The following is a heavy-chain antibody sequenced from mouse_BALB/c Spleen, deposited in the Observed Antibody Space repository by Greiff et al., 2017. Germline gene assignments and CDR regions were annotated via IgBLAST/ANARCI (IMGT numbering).Heavy chain of an antibody. D-gene: IGHD2-14*01. CDR2: INPSNGGT. V-gene: IGHV1S81*02. Sequence: QVQLKESGAELVKPGASVKLSCKASGYTFTSYYMYWVKQRPGQGLEWIGEINPSNGGTNFNEKFKSKATLTVDKSSSTAYMQLSRLTSEDSAVYYCTRQRDIYRFLAYWGQGTLVTVSA. CDR1: GYTFTSYY. CDR3: TRQRDIYRFLAY. J-gene: IGHJ3*01.